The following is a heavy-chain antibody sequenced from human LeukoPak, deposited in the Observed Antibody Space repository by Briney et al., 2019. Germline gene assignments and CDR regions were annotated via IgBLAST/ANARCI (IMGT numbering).Heavy chain of an antibody. V-gene: IGHV1-18*01. CDR1: GYTFTSYG. Sequence: ASVKVSCKASGYTFTSYGISWVRQAPGQGLEWMGWISAYNGNTNYAQKLQGRVTMTTDTSTSTAYMELRSLRSDDTAVYYCAREVAAAGTHEYYYYGMDVWGQGTTVTVFS. J-gene: IGHJ6*02. D-gene: IGHD6-13*01. CDR2: ISAYNGNT. CDR3: AREVAAAGTHEYYYYGMDV.